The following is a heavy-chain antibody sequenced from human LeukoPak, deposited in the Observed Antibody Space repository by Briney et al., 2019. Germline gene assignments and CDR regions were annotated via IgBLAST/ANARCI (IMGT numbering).Heavy chain of an antibody. CDR2: IKQDGSEK. V-gene: IGHV3-7*01. J-gene: IGHJ4*02. D-gene: IGHD3-16*01. CDR1: GFTISSHC. Sequence: GGSLRLSCAASGFTISSHCMNWARQAPGKGLEWVANIKQDGSEKYYVDSVKGRFTISRDNAKNSLYLQMNSLRAEDTAVYYCARGTAGGVNWGIDYWGQGTLVTVSS. CDR3: ARGTAGGVNWGIDY.